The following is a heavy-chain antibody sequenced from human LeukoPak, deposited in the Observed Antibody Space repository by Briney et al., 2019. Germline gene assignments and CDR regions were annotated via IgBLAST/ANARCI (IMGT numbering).Heavy chain of an antibody. CDR1: RLTFTNYA. CDR3: ANADSRGWYGSWFDR. J-gene: IGHJ5*02. CDR2: ITGSGVSV. V-gene: IGHV3-23*01. D-gene: IGHD6-19*01. Sequence: GGSLRLSCSASRLTFTNYAMGCVRQAPGKGLEWVSAITGSGVSVFYAESVQGHFTIARDKYKNTVYLQMRSLRAEDTDVYYSANADSRGWYGSWFDRWGQGALVTVSS.